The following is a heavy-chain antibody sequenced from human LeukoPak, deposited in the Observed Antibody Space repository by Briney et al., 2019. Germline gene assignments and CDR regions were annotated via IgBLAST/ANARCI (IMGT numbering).Heavy chain of an antibody. CDR3: ATDPTVAGTSEYFQH. D-gene: IGHD6-19*01. CDR2: ISGSGGST. V-gene: IGHV3-23*01. CDR1: GFTFSSYA. J-gene: IGHJ1*01. Sequence: GGSLRLSCGASGFTFSSYAMSWVREAPGKGLGWVSVISGSGGSTYYADSVKGRCTISRDNSKNTLYLEMNSLRAEDTAVYYCATDPTVAGTSEYFQHWGQGTLVTVSS.